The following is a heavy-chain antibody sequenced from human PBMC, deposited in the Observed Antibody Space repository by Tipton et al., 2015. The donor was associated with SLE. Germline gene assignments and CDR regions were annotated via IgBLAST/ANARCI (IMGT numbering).Heavy chain of an antibody. V-gene: IGHV3-7*03. CDR1: GFTFSSYW. J-gene: IGHJ4*02. Sequence: SLRLSCAASGFTFSSYWMSWVRQAPGKGLEWVANIKQDGSEKYYVDSVKGRFTISRDNAKDSLFLQMDSLRAEDTAVYYCARDGGYCSSTSCYTGGYFDYWGQGTLVTVSS. CDR2: IKQDGSEK. CDR3: ARDGGYCSSTSCYTGGYFDY. D-gene: IGHD2-2*02.